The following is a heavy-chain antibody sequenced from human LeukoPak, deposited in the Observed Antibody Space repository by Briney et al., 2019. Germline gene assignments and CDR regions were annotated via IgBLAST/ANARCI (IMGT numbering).Heavy chain of an antibody. Sequence: ASVKVSCKASGYTFTGYYMHWVRQAPGQGLEWMGWINPNSGGTNYAQKFQGRVTMTRDTSISTAYMELSRLRSDDTAIYYCVLRWATLQPIHFDFWGQGTLVTVSS. D-gene: IGHD2-15*01. CDR3: VLRWATLQPIHFDF. CDR1: GYTFTGYY. CDR2: INPNSGGT. V-gene: IGHV1-2*02. J-gene: IGHJ4*02.